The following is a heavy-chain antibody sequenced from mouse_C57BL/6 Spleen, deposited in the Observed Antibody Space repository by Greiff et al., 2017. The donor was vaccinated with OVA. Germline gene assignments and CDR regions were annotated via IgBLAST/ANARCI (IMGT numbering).Heavy chain of an antibody. CDR1: GFTFSSYT. V-gene: IGHV5-9*01. J-gene: IGHJ2*01. CDR2: ISGGGGNT. Sequence: EVQLQESGGGLVKPGGSLKLSCAASGFTFSSYTMSWVRQTPEKRLEWVATISGGGGNTYYPDSVKGRFTISRDNAKNTLYLQMSSLRSEDTALYYCARQAIRYFDYWGQGTTLTVSS. D-gene: IGHD1-2*01. CDR3: ARQAIRYFDY.